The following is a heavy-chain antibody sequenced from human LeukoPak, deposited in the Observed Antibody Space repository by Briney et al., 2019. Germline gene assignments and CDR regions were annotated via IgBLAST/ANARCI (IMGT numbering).Heavy chain of an antibody. J-gene: IGHJ3*02. CDR3: ARDCSDSEGGAIDI. Sequence: GGSLRLSCAASGFTFSSYAMHWVRQAPGKGLEWVAVISYDGSNKYYADSVKGRFTISRDNSKNTLYLQMNSLRAEDTAVYYCARDCSDSEGGAIDIWGQGTMVTVSS. D-gene: IGHD1-26*01. V-gene: IGHV3-30-3*01. CDR2: ISYDGSNK. CDR1: GFTFSSYA.